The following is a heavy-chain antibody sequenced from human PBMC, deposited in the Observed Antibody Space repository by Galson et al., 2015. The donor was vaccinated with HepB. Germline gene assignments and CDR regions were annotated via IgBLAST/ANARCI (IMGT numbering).Heavy chain of an antibody. V-gene: IGHV3-23*01. CDR3: AKATSNGEGYCYFDL. CDR2: IDHDGGSP. J-gene: IGHJ2*01. Sequence: SLRLSCAASGFNFSTYAMSWVRQTPGEGLQWVSSIDHDGGSPNYVDSVKGRFTISRDNSKNTLHLQMNSLRADDTAVYYCAKATSNGEGYCYFDLWCRGTLVTASS. D-gene: IGHD2-8*01. CDR1: GFNFSTYA.